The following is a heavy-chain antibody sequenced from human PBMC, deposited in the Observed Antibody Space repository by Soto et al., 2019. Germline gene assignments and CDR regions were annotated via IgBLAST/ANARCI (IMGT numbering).Heavy chain of an antibody. J-gene: IGHJ4*02. D-gene: IGHD1-1*01. V-gene: IGHV4-59*01. Sequence: TSETLSLTCNVFPGSIYDYYWSWIRQTPGMRLEWIGFVYSGGSAMYNPSFKSRVIISLETSKNQFSLTLTSLTAADTAVYFCATAGNYRFDNWGLGTLVTVSS. CDR1: PGSIYDYY. CDR2: VYSGGSA. CDR3: ATAGNYRFDN.